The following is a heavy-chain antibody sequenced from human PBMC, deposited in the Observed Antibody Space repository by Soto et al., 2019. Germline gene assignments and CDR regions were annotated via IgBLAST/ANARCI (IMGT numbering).Heavy chain of an antibody. CDR3: ARESEDLTSNFDY. CDR2: ISRTTNYI. CDR1: GFTFTGIG. V-gene: IGHV3-21*06. J-gene: IGHJ4*02. Sequence: EVQLVESGGGLVKPGGSRKLSCAALGFTFTGIGMNWVRQPPGKGLEWVSPISRTTNYIYYGDSMKGRFTISRDNAKNSLYLEMNSLRAEDTAVYYCARESEDLTSNFDYWGQGTLVTVSS.